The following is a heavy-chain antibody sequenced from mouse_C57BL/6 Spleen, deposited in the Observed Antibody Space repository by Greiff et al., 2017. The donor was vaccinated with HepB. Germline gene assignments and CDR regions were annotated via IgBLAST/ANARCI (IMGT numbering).Heavy chain of an antibody. D-gene: IGHD1-1*01. V-gene: IGHV5-4*01. J-gene: IGHJ3*01. CDR2: ISDGGSYT. CDR1: GFTFSSYA. Sequence: EVQGVDSGGGLVKPGGSLKLSCAASGFTFSSYAMSWVRQTPEKRLEWVATISDGGSYTYYPDNVKGRFTISRDNAKNNLYLQMSHLKSEDTAMYYCARDQLRFAYWGQGTLVTVSA. CDR3: ARDQLRFAY.